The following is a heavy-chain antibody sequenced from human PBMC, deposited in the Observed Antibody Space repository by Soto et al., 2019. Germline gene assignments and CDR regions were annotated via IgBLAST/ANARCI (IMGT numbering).Heavy chain of an antibody. D-gene: IGHD4-4*01. Sequence: QVQLVESGGGVVQPGGSLRLSCAASGFTFSHYGMAWVREAPGKGLEWVADVSYDGSITHYADSVKGRFSISRNNFKATVSLQMNSLTSEDTATYYCGRDDSDYSNYWSSFDHWGQGALVTVSS. CDR2: VSYDGSIT. CDR1: GFTFSHYG. J-gene: IGHJ4*02. V-gene: IGHV3-30*03. CDR3: GRDDSDYSNYWSSFDH.